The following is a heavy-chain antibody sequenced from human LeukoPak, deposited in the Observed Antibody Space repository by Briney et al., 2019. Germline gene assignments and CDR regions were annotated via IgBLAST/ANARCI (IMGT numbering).Heavy chain of an antibody. CDR3: ARATYSSSSPIDY. J-gene: IGHJ4*02. Sequence: GGSLRLSRAASGFTFSDYYMSWIRQAPGKGLEWVSYISTSSSSIYYADSVKGRFTISRDNAKNSLYLQMNSLRAEDTAVYYCARATYSSSSPIDYWGQGTLVTVSS. D-gene: IGHD6-13*01. V-gene: IGHV3-11*04. CDR2: ISTSSSSI. CDR1: GFTFSDYY.